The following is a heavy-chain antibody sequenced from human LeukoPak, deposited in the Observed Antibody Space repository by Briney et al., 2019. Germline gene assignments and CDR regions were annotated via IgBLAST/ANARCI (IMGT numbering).Heavy chain of an antibody. D-gene: IGHD1-26*01. V-gene: IGHV3-21*01. CDR3: ARDGVGSYDHFDY. CDR2: ISSRSTYI. J-gene: IGHJ4*02. CDR1: GFTFSNYS. Sequence: PGGSLRLSCAASGFTFSNYSMNWVRQAPGKGLEWVSSISSRSTYIYHADSVKGRFTISRDNAKNSLFLQMNSLRAEDTAVYYCARDGVGSYDHFDYWGQGTLVTVSS.